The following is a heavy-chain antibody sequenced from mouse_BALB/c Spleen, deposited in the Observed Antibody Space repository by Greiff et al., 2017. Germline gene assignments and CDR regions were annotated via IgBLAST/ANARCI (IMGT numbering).Heavy chain of an antibody. D-gene: IGHD2-3*01. Sequence: EVQLQQSGPELVKPGASVKISCKASGYAFSSSWMNWVKQRPGQGLEWIGDINPNNGGTIYNQKFKGKATLTVDKSSSTAYMELRSLTSEDTAVYYCARGPIYDGYLAWFAYWGQGTLVTVSA. J-gene: IGHJ3*01. CDR2: INPNNGGT. CDR1: GYAFSSSW. V-gene: IGHV1-18*01. CDR3: ARGPIYDGYLAWFAY.